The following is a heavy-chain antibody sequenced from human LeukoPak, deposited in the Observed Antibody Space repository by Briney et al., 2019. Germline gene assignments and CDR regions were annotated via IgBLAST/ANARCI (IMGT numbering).Heavy chain of an antibody. CDR2: IKKDGSET. Sequence: GGSLRLSCAASGSTFSTSWMSWVRQVPGKGLEWVANIKKDGSETYYVDSVKGRFTISRDNAKISLYLQVNSLRAEDTAMYYCARGRYSGTTYYFDYWGLGTLVTVSS. CDR3: ARGRYSGTTYYFDY. D-gene: IGHD5-12*01. V-gene: IGHV3-7*03. J-gene: IGHJ4*02. CDR1: GSTFSTSW.